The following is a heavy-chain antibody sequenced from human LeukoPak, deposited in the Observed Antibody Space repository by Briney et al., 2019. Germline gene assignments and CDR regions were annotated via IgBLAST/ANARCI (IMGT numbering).Heavy chain of an antibody. J-gene: IGHJ4*02. D-gene: IGHD3-9*01. Sequence: GESLKISCKGSGYSFTSYWIGWVRQMPGKGLEWMGIIYPGDSDTRYSPSLQGQVTISADKSISTAYLQWSSLKASDTAMYYCARRYYDILTGYLYYFDYWGQGTLVTVSS. CDR2: IYPGDSDT. CDR1: GYSFTSYW. CDR3: ARRYYDILTGYLYYFDY. V-gene: IGHV5-51*01.